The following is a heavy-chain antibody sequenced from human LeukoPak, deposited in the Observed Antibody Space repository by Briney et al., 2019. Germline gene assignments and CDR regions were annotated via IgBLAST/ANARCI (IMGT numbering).Heavy chain of an antibody. Sequence: SGGALRLSCAASGFTFSSYGMHWVRQAPGKGLEWVAFIRYDGSNKYYADSVKGRFTISRDNSKNTLYLQMNSLRAEDTAVYYCAKGTKDDFWRGYSGVNCFDPWGQGTLVTVSS. CDR1: GFTFSSYG. CDR3: AKGTKDDFWRGYSGVNCFDP. J-gene: IGHJ5*02. D-gene: IGHD3-3*01. CDR2: IRYDGSNK. V-gene: IGHV3-30*02.